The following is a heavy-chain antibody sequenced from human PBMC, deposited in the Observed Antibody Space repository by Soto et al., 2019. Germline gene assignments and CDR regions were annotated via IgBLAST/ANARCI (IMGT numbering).Heavy chain of an antibody. CDR3: TTSDTAMVTDYYYYGMDV. J-gene: IGHJ6*02. V-gene: IGHV3-15*07. CDR2: IKSKTDGGTT. CDR1: GFTFSNAW. Sequence: PGGSLRLSCAASGFTFSNAWMNWVRQAPGKGLEWVGRIKSKTDGGTTDYAAPVKGRFTISRDDSKNTLYLQMNSLKTEDTAVYYCTTSDTAMVTDYYYYGMDVWGQGTTVTVSS. D-gene: IGHD5-18*01.